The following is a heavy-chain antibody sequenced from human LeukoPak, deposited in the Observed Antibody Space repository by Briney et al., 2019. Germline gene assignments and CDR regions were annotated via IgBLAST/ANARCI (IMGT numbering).Heavy chain of an antibody. Sequence: PSETLSLTCTVSGGSISSGGYYWSWIRQHPGKGLEWIGYMYCSGSTYYNPSLKSRVTISVDTSKNQFSLKLSSVTAADTAVYYCARDAEYYYGSGSYSSGIDVWGQGTTVTVSS. J-gene: IGHJ6*02. CDR2: MYCSGST. D-gene: IGHD3-10*01. CDR3: ARDAEYYYGSGSYSSGIDV. CDR1: GGSISSGGYY. V-gene: IGHV4-31*03.